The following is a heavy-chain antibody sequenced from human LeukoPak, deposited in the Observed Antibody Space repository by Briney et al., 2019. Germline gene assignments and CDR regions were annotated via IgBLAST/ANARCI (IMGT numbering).Heavy chain of an antibody. CDR1: RFTFTDYS. J-gene: IGHJ6*02. Sequence: GGSLRLSCAASRFTFTDYSMSWVRQAAGRGLDGVAGFGRRGDNRYYATSVRGRFSISRDNSKDTVYLQMNSPRAEHTAIYYCEKDRPCKTCMPMDAWSQGTTVTV. V-gene: IGHV3-23*01. CDR2: FGRRGDNR. CDR3: EKDRPCKTCMPMDA. D-gene: IGHD2-2*01.